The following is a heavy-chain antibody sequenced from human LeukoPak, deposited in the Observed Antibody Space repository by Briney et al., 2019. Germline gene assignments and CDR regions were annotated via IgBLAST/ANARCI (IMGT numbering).Heavy chain of an antibody. J-gene: IGHJ5*02. Sequence: SETLSLTCAVYGGSFSGYYWSWIRQPPGKGLEWIGEINHSGSTNYNPSLKSRVTISVDTSKNQFSLKLSSVTAADTAVYYCARHQSGSSWSVGNWFDPWGQGTLVTVSS. CDR3: ARHQSGSSWSVGNWFDP. CDR2: INHSGST. D-gene: IGHD6-13*01. V-gene: IGHV4-34*01. CDR1: GGSFSGYY.